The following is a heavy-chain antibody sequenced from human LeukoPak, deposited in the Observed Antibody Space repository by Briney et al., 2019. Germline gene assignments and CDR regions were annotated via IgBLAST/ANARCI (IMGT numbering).Heavy chain of an antibody. V-gene: IGHV4-34*01. Sequence: SETLSLTCAVYGGSFSGYYWSWIRQPPGKGLEWIGEINHSGSTNYNPSLKSRVTISVDTSKNQFSLKLSSVTAADTAVYYCARGVTMIARARAFDIWGQGTMVTVS. CDR2: INHSGST. D-gene: IGHD3-22*01. J-gene: IGHJ3*02. CDR1: GGSFSGYY. CDR3: ARGVTMIARARAFDI.